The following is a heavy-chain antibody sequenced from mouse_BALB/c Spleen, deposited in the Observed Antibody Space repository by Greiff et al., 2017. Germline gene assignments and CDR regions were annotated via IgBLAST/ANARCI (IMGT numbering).Heavy chain of an antibody. D-gene: IGHD1-1*01. V-gene: IGHV3-2*02. Sequence: EVQRVESGPGLVKPSQSLSLTCTVTGSSITSDYAWNWIRQFPGNKLEWMGYISYSGSTSYNPSLKSRISITRDTSKNQFFLQLNSVTTEDTATYYCARKNYYGSGGFAYWGQGTLVTVSA. CDR2: ISYSGST. J-gene: IGHJ3*01. CDR3: ARKNYYGSGGFAY. CDR1: GSSITSDYA.